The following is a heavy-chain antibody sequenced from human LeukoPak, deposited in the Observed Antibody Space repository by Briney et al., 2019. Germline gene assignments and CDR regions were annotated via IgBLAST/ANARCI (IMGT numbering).Heavy chain of an antibody. J-gene: IGHJ4*02. CDR1: GGTFSSYA. Sequence: SVKVSCTASGGTFSSYAISWVRQAPGQGLEWMGGIIPIFGTANYAQKFQGRVTITADESTSTAYMELSSLRSEDTAVYYCARARLGYSSGWPRFDYWGQGTLVTVSS. CDR2: IIPIFGTA. D-gene: IGHD6-19*01. V-gene: IGHV1-69*13. CDR3: ARARLGYSSGWPRFDY.